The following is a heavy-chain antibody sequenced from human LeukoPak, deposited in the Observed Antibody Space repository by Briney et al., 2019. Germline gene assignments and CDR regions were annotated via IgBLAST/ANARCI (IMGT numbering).Heavy chain of an antibody. J-gene: IGHJ4*02. D-gene: IGHD5-12*01. Sequence: AGGSLRLSCAASGFTFSNAWMSWVRQAPGEGLEWVGRIKSKTDGGTTDYAAPVKGRFTISRDDSKNTLYLQMNSLKTEDTAVYSCTTDDWGSSGYESTHEIYYWGQGTLVTVSS. CDR3: TTDDWGSSGYESTHEIYY. CDR2: IKSKTDGGTT. CDR1: GFTFSNAW. V-gene: IGHV3-15*01.